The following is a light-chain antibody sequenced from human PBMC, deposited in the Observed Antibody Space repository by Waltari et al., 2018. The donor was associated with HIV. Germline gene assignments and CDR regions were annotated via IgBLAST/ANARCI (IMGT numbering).Light chain of an antibody. Sequence: QAVVTQETSLTVSPGGTVTLTCGSSTGDVTSGHYPHWTQQKPGQAPRTLIYDTHNQHSCTPARFSAYLLGGKAALTLSGAQPEAEAEYYCLLFYSGAWVFGGGTKLTVL. V-gene: IGLV7-46*01. CDR3: LLFYSGAWV. CDR1: TGDVTSGHY. J-gene: IGLJ3*02. CDR2: DTH.